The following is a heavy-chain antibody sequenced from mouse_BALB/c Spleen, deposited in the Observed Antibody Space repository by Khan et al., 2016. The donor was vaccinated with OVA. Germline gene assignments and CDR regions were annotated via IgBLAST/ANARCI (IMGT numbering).Heavy chain of an antibody. V-gene: IGHV1-54*01. D-gene: IGHD3-2*02. CDR2: INPGSGGT. CDR3: SRSGYGFGAY. J-gene: IGHJ3*01. Sequence: QVQLKESGAELVRPGTSVKVSCKASGYAFTNYLIEWVKQRPGQGLEWIGVINPGSGGTNYNEKFKDKATLTADKSPSTAYMQLSSLTSDDSAVYCCSRSGYGFGAYWGPGTLVTVSA. CDR1: GYAFTNYL.